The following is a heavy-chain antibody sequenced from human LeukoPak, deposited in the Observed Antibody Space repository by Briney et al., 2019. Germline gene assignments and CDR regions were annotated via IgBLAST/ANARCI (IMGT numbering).Heavy chain of an antibody. J-gene: IGHJ4*02. V-gene: IGHV4-59*12. D-gene: IGHD4-17*01. Sequence: PSETLSLTCTVSGGSISSYYWSWIRQPPGKGLEWIGYIYYSGSTNYNPSLKSRVTISVDTSKNQFSLKLSSVTAADTAVYYCARELDYGDYVGGPYYFDYWGQGTLVTVSS. CDR2: IYYSGST. CDR3: ARELDYGDYVGGPYYFDY. CDR1: GGSISSYY.